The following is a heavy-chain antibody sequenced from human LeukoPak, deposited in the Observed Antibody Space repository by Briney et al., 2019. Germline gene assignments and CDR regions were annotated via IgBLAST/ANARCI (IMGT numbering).Heavy chain of an antibody. J-gene: IGHJ3*02. CDR1: GYSISSGYY. V-gene: IGHV4-38-2*02. Sequence: SETLSLTCTVSGYSISSGYYWGWIRQPPGKGLEWLGSIYHSGSTYYNPSLKSRVTISVDTSKNQFSLKLSSVTAADTAVYYCARGDYYDITGEDAFDIWGQGTMVTVSS. D-gene: IGHD3-22*01. CDR3: ARGDYYDITGEDAFDI. CDR2: IYHSGST.